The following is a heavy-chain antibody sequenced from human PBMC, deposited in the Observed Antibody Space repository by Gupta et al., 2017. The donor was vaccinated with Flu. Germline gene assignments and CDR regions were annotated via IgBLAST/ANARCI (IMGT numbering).Heavy chain of an antibody. V-gene: IGHV4-34*12. Sequence: QVQLQQWGAGLLKPSETLSLTCAVYGDSFSGYYWTWIRQPPGKGLEWIGDILHTGSTNYNPSLKSRVTISVDPSKNQFSLKLNSLTAADTAVYYCASPPRGYNYGYPRYYFDSWGQGTLVTVSS. J-gene: IGHJ4*02. CDR3: ASPPRGYNYGYPRYYFDS. CDR1: GDSFSGYY. CDR2: ILHTGST. D-gene: IGHD5-18*01.